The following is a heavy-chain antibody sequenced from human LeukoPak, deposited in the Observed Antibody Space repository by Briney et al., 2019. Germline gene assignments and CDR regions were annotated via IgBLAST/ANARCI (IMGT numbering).Heavy chain of an antibody. D-gene: IGHD4-17*01. Sequence: PGGSLRLSCTASGFTFSNYHMSWIRLAPGKGLEWVSYISPGGNAIYNTDSMKGRFTISRDNARNSLYLQMNSLRAEDTAVYYCARANYGDYVNFDYWGQGTLVTVSS. CDR1: GFTFSNYH. CDR2: ISPGGNAI. J-gene: IGHJ4*02. V-gene: IGHV3-11*04. CDR3: ARANYGDYVNFDY.